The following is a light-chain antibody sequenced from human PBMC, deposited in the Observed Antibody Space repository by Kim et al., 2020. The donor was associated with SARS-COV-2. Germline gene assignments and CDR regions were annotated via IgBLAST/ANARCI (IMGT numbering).Light chain of an antibody. CDR3: QVWDSSSDHPGV. CDR1: NIGSKS. Sequence: PGKTARITCGGNNIGSKSGHWYQQKPGQAPVLVIYYDSDRPSGIPERFSGSNSGNTTTLTISRVEAGDEADYYCQVWDSSSDHPGVFGGGTKLTVL. CDR2: YDS. V-gene: IGLV3-21*04. J-gene: IGLJ3*02.